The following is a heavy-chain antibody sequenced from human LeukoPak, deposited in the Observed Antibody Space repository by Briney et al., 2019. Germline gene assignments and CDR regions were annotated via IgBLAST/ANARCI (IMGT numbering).Heavy chain of an antibody. J-gene: IGHJ4*02. CDR3: AKDISTGSGSYLFDY. D-gene: IGHD3-10*01. Sequence: SVKVSCKASGGSFNTYVITWVRQAPGQGLEWMGRIIPILDVANFAQKFQGRVTITADKSTNTAHMELSSLRSEDTAVYYCAKDISTGSGSYLFDYWGQGTLVTVSS. CDR2: IIPILDVA. CDR1: GGSFNTYV. V-gene: IGHV1-69*04.